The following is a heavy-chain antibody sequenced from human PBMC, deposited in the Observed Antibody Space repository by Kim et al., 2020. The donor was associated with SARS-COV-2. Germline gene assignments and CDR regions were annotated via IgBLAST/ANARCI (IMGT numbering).Heavy chain of an antibody. D-gene: IGHD6-19*01. J-gene: IGHJ4*02. V-gene: IGHV3-23*01. Sequence: DSVKGRFTISRDNSNNTLYLQMNSLRAEDTAVYYCAKYRPYSSGWYYFDYWGQGTLVTVSS. CDR3: AKYRPYSSGWYYFDY.